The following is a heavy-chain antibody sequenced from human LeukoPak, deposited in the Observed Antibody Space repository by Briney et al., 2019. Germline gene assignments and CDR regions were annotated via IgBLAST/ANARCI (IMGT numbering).Heavy chain of an antibody. D-gene: IGHD3-9*01. J-gene: IGHJ5*02. CDR1: GGSISSSSYY. CDR3: ARLPTGYPNWFDP. Sequence: SETLSLTCTVPGGSISSSSYYWGWIRQPPGKGLEWIGNINYGGSGSTYYNPSLKSRVTISVDTSRSQFSLKLNPVTAADTAVYYCARLPTGYPNWFDPWGQGTLVTVSS. CDR2: INYGGSGST. V-gene: IGHV4-39*01.